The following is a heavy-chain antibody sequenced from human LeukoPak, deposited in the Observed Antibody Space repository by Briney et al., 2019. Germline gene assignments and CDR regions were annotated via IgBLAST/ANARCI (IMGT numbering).Heavy chain of an antibody. V-gene: IGHV3-9*01. CDR1: GFIFDDYA. J-gene: IGHJ4*02. CDR3: AKDVVYDIVAPDYFDY. CDR2: ISWNSGSI. Sequence: PGGSLRLSCAASGFIFDDYAMHWVRQAPGKGLEWVSGISWNSGSIGYADSVEGRFTISRDNAKNSLYLQMNSLRAEDTALYYCAKDVVYDIVAPDYFDYWGQGILVTVSS. D-gene: IGHD2-15*01.